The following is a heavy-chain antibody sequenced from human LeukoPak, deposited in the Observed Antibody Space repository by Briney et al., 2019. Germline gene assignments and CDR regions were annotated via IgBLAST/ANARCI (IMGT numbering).Heavy chain of an antibody. CDR1: GGSISSGGYY. CDR3: ARVRYCSGGSCYSPYYYYYMDV. Sequence: TLSLTCTVSGGSISSGGYYWSWIRQHPGKGLEWIGYIYYSGSTYYNPSLKSRVTISLDTSKNQFSLKLSSVTAADTAVYYCARVRYCSGGSCYSPYYYYYMDVWGKGTTVTVSS. V-gene: IGHV4-31*03. D-gene: IGHD2-15*01. J-gene: IGHJ6*03. CDR2: IYYSGST.